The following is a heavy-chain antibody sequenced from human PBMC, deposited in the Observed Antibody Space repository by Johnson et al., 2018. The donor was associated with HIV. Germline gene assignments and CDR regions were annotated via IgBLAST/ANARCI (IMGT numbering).Heavy chain of an antibody. Sequence: VQLVESGGGLVQTGGSLRLSCAASRFTVSGNYMTWVRQAPGKGLEWVSVVYSAGPTYYADSVKGRFTISRDNSKNSLFLQMNRLRVEDTAVYYCARSGGYPNAFDIWGQGAMVTVSS. CDR3: ARSGGYPNAFDI. V-gene: IGHV3-66*01. CDR1: RFTVSGNY. D-gene: IGHD6-19*01. CDR2: VYSAGPT. J-gene: IGHJ3*02.